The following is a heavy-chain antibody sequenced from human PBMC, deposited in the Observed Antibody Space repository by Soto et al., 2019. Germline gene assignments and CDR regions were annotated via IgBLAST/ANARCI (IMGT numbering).Heavy chain of an antibody. CDR1: GFSFSDYS. CDR2: ITSSGATV. CDR3: ARPQYMRDDVFYX. J-gene: IGHJ3*01. D-gene: IGHD1-1*01. V-gene: IGHV3-48*02. Sequence: GSLRLSCAASGFSFSDYSMNWVRQAPGKGLEGVSKITSSGATVHYADSVKVRFTIYRDNGIRSLYLEMKSLRDEDTAVYYCARPQYMRDDVFYXWGRVTVFT.